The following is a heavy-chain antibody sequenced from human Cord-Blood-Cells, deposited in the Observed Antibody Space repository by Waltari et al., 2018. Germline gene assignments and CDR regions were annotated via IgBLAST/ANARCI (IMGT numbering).Heavy chain of an antibody. Sequence: QVQLVQSGAEVKKPGASVKVSCKASGYTFTGYYMHWVRQAPGKGLEWMGWINPNSGGTNYAQKFQGRVTMTRDTSISTAYMELSRLRSDDTAVYYCARAYDFWSGYPKDRYYFDYWGQGTLVTVSS. D-gene: IGHD3-3*01. CDR1: GYTFTGYY. J-gene: IGHJ4*02. V-gene: IGHV1-2*02. CDR2: INPNSGGT. CDR3: ARAYDFWSGYPKDRYYFDY.